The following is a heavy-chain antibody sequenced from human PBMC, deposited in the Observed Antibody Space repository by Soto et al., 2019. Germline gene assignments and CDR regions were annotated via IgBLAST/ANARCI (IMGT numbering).Heavy chain of an antibody. CDR2: INDDGSRT. Sequence: GGSLRLSCAASGFTLSNFWMHWVRQVPGKGLVWVSRINDDGSRTKYADSVEGRLTVSRDTAKNTLYLQMDSLRVEDTAVYYCVRDHHDYDFWSGNPRGYFDLWGRGTLVTVSS. V-gene: IGHV3-74*01. J-gene: IGHJ2*01. D-gene: IGHD3-3*01. CDR1: GFTLSNFW. CDR3: VRDHHDYDFWSGNPRGYFDL.